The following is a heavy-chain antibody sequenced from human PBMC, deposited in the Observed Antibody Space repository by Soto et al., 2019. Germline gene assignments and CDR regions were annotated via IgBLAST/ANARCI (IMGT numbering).Heavy chain of an antibody. D-gene: IGHD3-9*01. J-gene: IGHJ4*02. V-gene: IGHV4-59*01. CDR1: GGSISSYY. CDR2: IYYSGST. Sequence: SETLSLTCTVSGGSISSYYWSWIRQPPGKGLEWIGYIYYSGSTNCNPSHKSRVTISVDTSKNQFSLKLRSVTAADTAVYYCASTPRRYYDILTGSTALFDYWGQGTLVTVS. CDR3: ASTPRRYYDILTGSTALFDY.